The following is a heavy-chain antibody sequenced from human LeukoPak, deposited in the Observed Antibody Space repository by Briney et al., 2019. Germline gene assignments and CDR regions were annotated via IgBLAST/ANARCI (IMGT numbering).Heavy chain of an antibody. J-gene: IGHJ4*02. D-gene: IGHD1-14*01. CDR2: TYSGGST. CDR3: ARSITGRASFDY. CDR1: GFTVSSNY. Sequence: GGSLRLSCAASGFTVSSNYMSWVRQAPGKGLEWVSLTYSGGSTYYADSVKGRFTISRDNSKTTLYLQMNSLRAEDTAVYYCARSITGRASFDYWDQGTLVTVSS. V-gene: IGHV3-66*01.